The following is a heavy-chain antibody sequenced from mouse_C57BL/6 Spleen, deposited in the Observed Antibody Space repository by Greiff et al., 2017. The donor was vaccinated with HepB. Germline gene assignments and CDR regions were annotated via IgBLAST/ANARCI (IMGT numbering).Heavy chain of an antibody. J-gene: IGHJ1*03. CDR1: GYAFSSSW. V-gene: IGHV1-82*01. CDR2: IYPGDGDT. Sequence: ESGPELVKPGASVKISCKASGYAFSSSWMNWVKQRPGKGLEWIGRIYPGDGDTNYNGKFKGKATLTADKSSSTAYMQLSSLTSEDSAVYFCARGPSSGWYFDVWGTGTTVTVSS. D-gene: IGHD1-1*01. CDR3: ARGPSSGWYFDV.